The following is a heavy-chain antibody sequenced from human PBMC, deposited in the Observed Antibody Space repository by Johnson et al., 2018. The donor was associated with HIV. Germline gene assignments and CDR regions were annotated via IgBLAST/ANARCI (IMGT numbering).Heavy chain of an antibody. V-gene: IGHV3-74*02. CDR3: AKARSSGQGAFDI. Sequence: VQLVESGGALVQPGGSLRLSCEVSGFTISTFWMHWVRQVPGKGLMWVSRISGDGSSSSYADSVKGRFTISRDNAKNTLYLQMNSLRAEDTAVYYCAKARSSGQGAFDIWGQGTLVTVSS. D-gene: IGHD6-19*01. J-gene: IGHJ3*02. CDR2: ISGDGSSS. CDR1: GFTISTFW.